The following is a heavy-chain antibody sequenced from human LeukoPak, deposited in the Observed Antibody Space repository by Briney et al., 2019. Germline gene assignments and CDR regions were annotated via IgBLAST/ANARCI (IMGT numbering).Heavy chain of an antibody. CDR3: AKGVVVVTAMNYFDY. CDR1: GFTFSSYW. D-gene: IGHD2-21*02. CDR2: IISDGSRA. J-gene: IGHJ4*02. V-gene: IGHV3-74*01. Sequence: GGSLRLSCVASGFTFSSYWMHWVRQAPGKGLVWVSRIISDGSRATYADSVKGRFTISRHSSKNTLYLQMNSLRAEDTAIYYCAKGVVVVTAMNYFDYWGQGTLVTVSS.